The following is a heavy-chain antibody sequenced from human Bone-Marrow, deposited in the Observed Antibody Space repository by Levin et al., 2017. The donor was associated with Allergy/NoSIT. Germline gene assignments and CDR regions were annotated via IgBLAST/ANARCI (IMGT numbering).Heavy chain of an antibody. J-gene: IGHJ6*02. CDR1: GFSLSQYD. CDR3: ARDSCRTASQLGYYYGLDA. Sequence: RAGGSLRLSCVASGFSLSQYDMIWVRQSPGKGLEWLLSISSSGTTVSYADSVKGRFTVSRDNTKKSLFLEMNSLRAEDTAIYYCARDSCRTASQLGYYYGLDAWGQGTTVSVSS. D-gene: IGHD2-21*02. V-gene: IGHV3-48*03. CDR2: ISSSGTTV.